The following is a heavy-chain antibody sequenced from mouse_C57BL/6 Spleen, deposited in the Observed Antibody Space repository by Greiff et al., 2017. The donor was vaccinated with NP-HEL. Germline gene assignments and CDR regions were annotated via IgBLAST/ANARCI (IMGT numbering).Heavy chain of an antibody. J-gene: IGHJ2*01. Sequence: QVQLQQPGAELVMPGASVKLSCKASGYTFTSYWMHWVKQRPGQGLEWIGEIDPSDSYTNYNQKFKGKSTLTVDKSSSTAYMQLSSLTSEDSAVYYCASPTAQAFDDWGQGTTLTGSS. CDR1: GYTFTSYW. CDR2: IDPSDSYT. CDR3: ASPTAQAFDD. V-gene: IGHV1-69*01. D-gene: IGHD3-2*02.